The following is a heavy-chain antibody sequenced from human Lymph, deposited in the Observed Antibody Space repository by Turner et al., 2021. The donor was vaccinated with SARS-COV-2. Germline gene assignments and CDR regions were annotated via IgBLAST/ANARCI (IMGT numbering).Heavy chain of an antibody. Sequence: QVQLVESGGGVVQPGRSLRLSCAASGFTFSNYGMHWVRQAPGKGLEWVVVIWYDGSNKYYADSVKGRFTISRDNSKNTLYLQMNSLRAEDTAVYYCARDLPLYGTNSDEYFQHWGQGTLVTVSS. D-gene: IGHD2-8*01. CDR2: IWYDGSNK. V-gene: IGHV3-33*01. J-gene: IGHJ1*01. CDR3: ARDLPLYGTNSDEYFQH. CDR1: GFTFSNYG.